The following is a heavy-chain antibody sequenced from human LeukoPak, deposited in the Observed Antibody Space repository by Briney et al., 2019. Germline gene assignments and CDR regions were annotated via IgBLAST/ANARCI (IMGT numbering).Heavy chain of an antibody. CDR2: INPNIGGT. V-gene: IGHV1-2*06. CDR1: GYTFTDYY. Sequence: ASVKVSCKASGYTFTDYYIHWVRQRQAPGQGLEWMGRINPNIGGTNYAQEFQGRVTMTRDTSISTAYMELSRLRSDDTAVYYCARGLPRIAAAGTRSWFDPWGQGTLVTVSS. D-gene: IGHD6-13*01. CDR3: ARGLPRIAAAGTRSWFDP. J-gene: IGHJ5*02.